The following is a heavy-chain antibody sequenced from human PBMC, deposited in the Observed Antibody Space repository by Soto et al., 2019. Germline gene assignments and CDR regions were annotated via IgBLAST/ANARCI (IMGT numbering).Heavy chain of an antibody. CDR3: ARLPYKRSTHTDRDYIAV. CDR1: GGSIISYY. V-gene: IGHV4-59*08. Sequence: SETLSLTCTVSGGSIISYYWSWIRQPPEKELEWIGYIYYSGSTNYNPSLKSRVTISVDTSKNQFSLKLSSVTAADTAVYYCARLPYKRSTHTDRDYIAVWTKGTTVTVS. J-gene: IGHJ6*03. CDR2: IYYSGST. D-gene: IGHD1-1*01.